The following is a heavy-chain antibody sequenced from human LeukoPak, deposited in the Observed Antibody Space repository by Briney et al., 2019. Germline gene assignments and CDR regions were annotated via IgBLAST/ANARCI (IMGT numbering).Heavy chain of an antibody. Sequence: GGSLRLSCAASGFTFSSYAMNWVRQTPGKGLEWVSSISASGGSTYYAGSVKGRFTISRDNSKNTLYLQMNSLRAEDTAVYYCARGGLVWYSYYYYYMDVWGKGTTVTVSS. J-gene: IGHJ6*03. CDR1: GFTFSSYA. CDR2: ISASGGST. D-gene: IGHD6-13*01. CDR3: ARGGLVWYSYYYYYMDV. V-gene: IGHV3-23*01.